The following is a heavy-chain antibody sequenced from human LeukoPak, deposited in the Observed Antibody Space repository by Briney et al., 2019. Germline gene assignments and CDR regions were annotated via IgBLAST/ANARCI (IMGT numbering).Heavy chain of an antibody. CDR2: IYYSGST. V-gene: IGHV4-59*12. J-gene: IGHJ6*02. Sequence: SETLSLTCTVSGGSISSYYWSWIRQPPGKGLEWIGYIYYSGSTNYNPSLKSRVTISVDTSKNQFSLKLSSVTAADTAVYYCAGGELRYFDRLLYYYYGMDVWGQGTTVTVSS. D-gene: IGHD3-9*01. CDR3: AGGELRYFDRLLYYYYGMDV. CDR1: GGSISSYY.